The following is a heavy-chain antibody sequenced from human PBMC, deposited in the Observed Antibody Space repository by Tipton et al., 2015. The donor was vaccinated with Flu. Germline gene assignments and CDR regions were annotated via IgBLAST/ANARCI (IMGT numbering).Heavy chain of an antibody. CDR2: VFRSGNT. CDR3: ARGLSGFIPLYGEDV. D-gene: IGHD1-1*01. CDR1: GDSISSDYS. Sequence: TLSLTCTISGDSISSDYSWAWIRQPPGKGLEWIGNVFRSGNTYLNPSFKSRVTISVDRSKNQFSLNLNSVTAADTAVYYCARGLSGFIPLYGEDVWGEGTTVIVSS. V-gene: IGHV4-38-2*02. J-gene: IGHJ6*04.